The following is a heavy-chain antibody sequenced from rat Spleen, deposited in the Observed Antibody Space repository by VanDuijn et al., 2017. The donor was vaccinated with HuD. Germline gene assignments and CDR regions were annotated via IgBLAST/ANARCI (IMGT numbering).Heavy chain of an antibody. D-gene: IGHD2-2*01. CDR1: GFTFSSFP. Sequence: EVQLVESGGGLVQPGRSLKLSCAASGFTFSSFPMAWVRQAPTKGLEWVASINFYGSTTYYRDSVTGRFTLSRDNAKRTLFLQMDSLRSDDTATYYCTRAGYLRDWYFDFWGPGTMVTVSS. J-gene: IGHJ1*01. CDR2: INFYGSTT. CDR3: TRAGYLRDWYFDF. V-gene: IGHV5-29*01.